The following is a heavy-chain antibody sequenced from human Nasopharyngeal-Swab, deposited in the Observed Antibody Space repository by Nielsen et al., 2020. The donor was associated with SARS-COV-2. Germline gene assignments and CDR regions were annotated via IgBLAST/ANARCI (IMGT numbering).Heavy chain of an antibody. J-gene: IGHJ6*02. CDR3: ARAVGSGMDV. D-gene: IGHD2-15*01. Sequence: GESLKISCAASGFTFSSYAMHWVRQALGKGLEWVALISYDGSNKYYADSVKGRFTISRDNSKNTLYLQMNSLRAEDTAVYYCARAVGSGMDVWGQGTTVTVSS. CDR1: GFTFSSYA. CDR2: ISYDGSNK. V-gene: IGHV3-30-3*01.